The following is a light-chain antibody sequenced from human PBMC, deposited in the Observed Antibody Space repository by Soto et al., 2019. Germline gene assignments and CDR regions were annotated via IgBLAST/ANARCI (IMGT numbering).Light chain of an antibody. CDR1: QAIGRH. CDR3: EQAASFPIT. Sequence: DLQMTQSPSSVSASVGDRVTITCRASQAIGRHLAWYQQKPGKAPNLLIYDTLTMQTGVPSRFSGSGSETDFTLTISSLQPEDFATYYCEQAASFPITFGPGTKVDIK. CDR2: DTL. V-gene: IGKV1-12*01. J-gene: IGKJ3*01.